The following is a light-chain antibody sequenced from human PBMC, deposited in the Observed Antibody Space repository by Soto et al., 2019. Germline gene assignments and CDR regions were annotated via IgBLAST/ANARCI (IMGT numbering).Light chain of an antibody. CDR1: QSVSSN. CDR2: GAS. CDR3: QQYNNWLWT. V-gene: IGKV3-15*01. Sequence: EIVMTQSPATLSVSPGERATLSCRASQSVSSNLAWYQQKPGQAPRLLIYGASTRATGIPARFSGSGSGTEFTLTISSLQSEYFAVYYCQQYNNWLWTFGQGTKVESK. J-gene: IGKJ1*01.